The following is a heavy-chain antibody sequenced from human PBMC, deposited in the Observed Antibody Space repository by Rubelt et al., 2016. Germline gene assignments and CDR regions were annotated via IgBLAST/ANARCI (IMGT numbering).Heavy chain of an antibody. Sequence: EVQLLESGGGLVQPGGSLRLSCAASGFTFTSYALTWVRQAPGKGLEWVSSISSSSSYIYYADSVKGRFTISRDNAKNSLYLQMYRLRAEDTALYYCAKTGCSFISCYVNSWGQGTLVTVSS. D-gene: IGHD2-2*01. CDR3: AKTGCSFISCYVNS. J-gene: IGHJ4*02. CDR1: GFTFTSYA. CDR2: ISSSSSYI. V-gene: IGHV3-21*04.